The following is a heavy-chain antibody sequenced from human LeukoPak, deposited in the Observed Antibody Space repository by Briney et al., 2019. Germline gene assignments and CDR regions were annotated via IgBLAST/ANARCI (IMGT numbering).Heavy chain of an antibody. D-gene: IGHD6-6*01. CDR1: GFTFSSYW. V-gene: IGHV3-7*01. CDR2: IKQDGSEK. Sequence: GGSLRLSCAASGFTFSSYWMSWVRQAPGKGLEWVANIKQDGSEKYYVDSVKGRFTISRDNAKNSLYLQMNSLRAEDTAVYYCAREYVYSSSSSLDYWGQGTLVTVSS. CDR3: AREYVYSSSSSLDY. J-gene: IGHJ4*02.